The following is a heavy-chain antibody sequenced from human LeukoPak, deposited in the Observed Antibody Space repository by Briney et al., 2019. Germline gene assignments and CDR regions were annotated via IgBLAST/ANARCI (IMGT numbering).Heavy chain of an antibody. CDR1: GGSFSGYY. J-gene: IGHJ4*02. V-gene: IGHV4-34*01. D-gene: IGHD3-9*01. CDR2: INHSGST. Sequence: PSETLSLTCAVYGGSFSGYYWSWIRQPPGKGLEWIGEINHSGSTNYNPSLKSRDTISVDTSKNQFSLKLSSVTAADTAVYYCARGLRYYDILTGYYTYYFDYWGQGTLVTVSS. CDR3: ARGLRYYDILTGYYTYYFDY.